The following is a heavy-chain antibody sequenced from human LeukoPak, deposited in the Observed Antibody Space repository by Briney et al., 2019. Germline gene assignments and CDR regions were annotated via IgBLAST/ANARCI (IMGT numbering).Heavy chain of an antibody. CDR3: ARDPTIAVAGPGY. D-gene: IGHD6-19*01. Sequence: ASVKVSCKASGYTFTSYGISWVRQAPGQGLEWMGWISAYNGNTNYAQKLQGRVTMTTDTSTSTAYTDLRSLRSDDTAVYYCARDPTIAVAGPGYWGQGTLVTVSS. V-gene: IGHV1-18*01. CDR2: ISAYNGNT. J-gene: IGHJ4*02. CDR1: GYTFTSYG.